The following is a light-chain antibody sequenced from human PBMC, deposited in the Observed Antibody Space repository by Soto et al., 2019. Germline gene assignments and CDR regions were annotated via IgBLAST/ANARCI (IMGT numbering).Light chain of an antibody. CDR3: QQYNTYPLT. Sequence: AIQMTQSPSSLSASVGDRVTISCRASQGIGNALGWYQQKPGKAPKVLIFDASTLDGGVPSRFSGRRSGTDFTLTISSLQPSDFATYYCQQYNTYPLTFGGGTKVEI. CDR2: DAS. CDR1: QGIGNA. J-gene: IGKJ4*01. V-gene: IGKV1-13*02.